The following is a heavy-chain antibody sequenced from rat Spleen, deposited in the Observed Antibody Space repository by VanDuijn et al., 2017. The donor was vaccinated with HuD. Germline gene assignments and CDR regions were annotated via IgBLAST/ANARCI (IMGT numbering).Heavy chain of an antibody. CDR3: TRDRYNY. Sequence: EVQLVESGGGLVQPGRSLKLSCAASGFTFSDYYMAWVRQAPKKGLEWVATISSGGGATYYSDSVKGRFTISRDNTNSTVYLQMNSLQTADTGIYYCTRDRYNYWGQGVMVTVSS. V-gene: IGHV5-20*01. CDR1: GFTFSDYY. CDR2: ISSGGGAT. J-gene: IGHJ2*01. D-gene: IGHD1-5*01.